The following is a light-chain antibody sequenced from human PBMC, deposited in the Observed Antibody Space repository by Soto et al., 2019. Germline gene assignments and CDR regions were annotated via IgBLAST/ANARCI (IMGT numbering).Light chain of an antibody. J-gene: IGLJ1*01. CDR2: DVS. Sequence: QSALTQPASVSGSPGQSITISCTGTSSDVGGYNYVSWYQQHPGKAPKLMIYDVSNRPSGVSKRFSGSKSGNTASLTISGLEAEEEADYYCCSYTSRSRYVFGTGTKVTVL. CDR1: SSDVGGYNY. CDR3: CSYTSRSRYV. V-gene: IGLV2-14*01.